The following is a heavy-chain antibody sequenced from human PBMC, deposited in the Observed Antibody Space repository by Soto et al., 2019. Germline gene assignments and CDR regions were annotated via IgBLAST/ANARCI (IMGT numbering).Heavy chain of an antibody. Sequence: QVQLVQSGAEVKKPGASVKVSCKASGYTFTSYAMHWVRQAPGQRLEWMGWINAGNGNTKYSQKFQARVTITRDTSASTANMELSSMRSEDTAVYYCARDPGYSYGYNWGQGTLVTVSS. CDR2: INAGNGNT. J-gene: IGHJ4*02. CDR3: ARDPGYSYGYN. V-gene: IGHV1-3*01. D-gene: IGHD5-18*01. CDR1: GYTFTSYA.